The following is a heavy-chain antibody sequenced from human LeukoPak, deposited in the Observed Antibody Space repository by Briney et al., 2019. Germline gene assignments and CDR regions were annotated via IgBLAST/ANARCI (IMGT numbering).Heavy chain of an antibody. J-gene: IGHJ5*02. CDR3: ARDRAVENWFDP. V-gene: IGHV1-18*01. D-gene: IGHD4-23*01. CDR1: GYTFTSYG. Sequence: GASVKVSCTASGYTFTSYGISWVRQAPGQGLEWMGWISAYNGNTNYAQKLQGRVTMTTDTSTSTAYMELRSLRSEDTAVYYCARDRAVENWFDPWGQGTLVTVSS. CDR2: ISAYNGNT.